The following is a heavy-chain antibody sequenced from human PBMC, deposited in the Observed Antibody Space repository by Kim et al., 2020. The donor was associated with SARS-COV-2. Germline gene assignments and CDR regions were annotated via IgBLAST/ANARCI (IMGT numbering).Heavy chain of an antibody. CDR3: ARGFDI. CDR2: IYYSGRP. Sequence: IYYSGRPNYNPSLKRRVTISVDTSKNQFSLKLSSVTAADTAVYYCARGFDIWGQGTMVTVSS. J-gene: IGHJ3*02. V-gene: IGHV4-59*09.